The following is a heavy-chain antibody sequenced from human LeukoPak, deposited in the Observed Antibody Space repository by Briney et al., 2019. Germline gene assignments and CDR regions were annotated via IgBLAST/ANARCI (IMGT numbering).Heavy chain of an antibody. CDR3: ARDPTVLPWFGELSADYYYYGMDV. CDR2: IIPILGIA. Sequence: SVKVSCKASGGTFSSYAISWVRQAPGQGLEWMGRIIPILGIANYAQKFQGRVTITADKSTSTAYMELSSLRSEDTAVYYCARDPTVLPWFGELSADYYYYGMDVWGQGTTVTVSS. CDR1: GGTFSSYA. D-gene: IGHD3-10*01. V-gene: IGHV1-69*04. J-gene: IGHJ6*02.